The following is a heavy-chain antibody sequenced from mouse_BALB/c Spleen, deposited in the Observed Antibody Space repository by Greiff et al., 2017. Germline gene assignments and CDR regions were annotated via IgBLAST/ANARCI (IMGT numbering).Heavy chain of an antibody. CDR2: IYPGDGST. CDR3: ARGVVAYYYAMDY. D-gene: IGHD1-1*01. V-gene: IGHV1S56*01. Sequence: QVQLKQSGPELVKPGASVKMSCKASGYTFTSYYIHWVKQRPGQGLEWIGWIYPGDGSTKYNEKFKGKTTLTADKSSSTAYMLLSSLTSEDSAIYFCARGVVAYYYAMDYWGQGTSVTVSS. CDR1: GYTFTSYY. J-gene: IGHJ4*01.